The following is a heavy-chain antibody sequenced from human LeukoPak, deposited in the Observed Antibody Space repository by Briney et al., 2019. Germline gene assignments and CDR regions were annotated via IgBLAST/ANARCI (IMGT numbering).Heavy chain of an antibody. CDR3: ARDSAYDSSGYNWFDP. D-gene: IGHD3-22*01. CDR1: GYTFTSYG. V-gene: IGHV1-18*01. Sequence: ASVKVSCKASGYTFTSYGISWVRQAPGQGLEWMGWISAGNGNTKYSQKFQGRVTITRDTSASTAYMELSSLRSEDTAVYYCARDSAYDSSGYNWFDPWGQGTLVSVSS. J-gene: IGHJ5*02. CDR2: ISAGNGNT.